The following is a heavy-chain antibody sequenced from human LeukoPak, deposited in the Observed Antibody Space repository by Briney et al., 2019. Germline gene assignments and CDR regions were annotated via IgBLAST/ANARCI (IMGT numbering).Heavy chain of an antibody. V-gene: IGHV3-11*01. J-gene: IGHJ5*01. Sequence: PGGSLRLSCAASGFTFSDYYMNWIRQAPGKGLEWVSYISSRGTTIYYADSVKGRFTISRDNAKNSLYLQVNSLRAEDTAVYYCARGWLASWGQGTLVTVSS. CDR1: GFTFSDYY. CDR2: ISSRGTTI. CDR3: ARGWLAS.